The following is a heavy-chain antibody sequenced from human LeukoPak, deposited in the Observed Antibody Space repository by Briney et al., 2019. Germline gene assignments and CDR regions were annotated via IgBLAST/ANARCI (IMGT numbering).Heavy chain of an antibody. D-gene: IGHD6-13*01. V-gene: IGHV3-33*01. CDR2: IWYDGSNK. CDR1: GFTFSSYG. CDR3: ARDERYSSSYDY. J-gene: IGHJ4*02. Sequence: GGSLRISCAASGFTFSSYGMHWVRQAPGKGLEWVAVIWYDGSNKYYADSVKGRFTISRDNSKNTLYLQMNSLRAEDTAVYYCARDERYSSSYDYWGQGTLVTVSS.